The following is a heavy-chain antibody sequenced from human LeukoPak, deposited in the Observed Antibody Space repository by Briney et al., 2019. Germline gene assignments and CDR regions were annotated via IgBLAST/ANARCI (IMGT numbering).Heavy chain of an antibody. CDR1: GGSISSGDYY. D-gene: IGHD2-2*01. J-gene: IGHJ6*03. CDR2: IYYSGST. V-gene: IGHV4-30-4*08. Sequence: SETLSLTCTVSGGSISSGDYYWSWLRQPPGKGLEWIGYIYYSGSTYYNPSLKSRVTISVDTSKNQFSLKLSSVTAAATAVYYCVCFSFNYYYYYYMDVWGKGTTVTASS. CDR3: VCFSFNYYYYYYMDV.